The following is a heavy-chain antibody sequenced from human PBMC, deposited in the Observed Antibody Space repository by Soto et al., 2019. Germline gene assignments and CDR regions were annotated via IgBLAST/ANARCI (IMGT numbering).Heavy chain of an antibody. CDR1: GGSISSYY. V-gene: IGHV4-59*12. D-gene: IGHD4-17*01. CDR3: AAYGPNSGDGY. CDR2: IYYSGST. Sequence: SETLSLTCTVSGGSISSYYWSWIRQPPGKGLEWIGYIYYSGSTNYNPSLKSRVTISVDNSKNTLYFQMNSLRSEDTAVYYCAAYGPNSGDGYWGQGTLVTVSS. J-gene: IGHJ4*02.